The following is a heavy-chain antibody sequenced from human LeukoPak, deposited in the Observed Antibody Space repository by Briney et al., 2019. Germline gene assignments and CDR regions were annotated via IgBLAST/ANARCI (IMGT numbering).Heavy chain of an antibody. Sequence: SETLSLTCAVYGGSFSGYYWSWIRQPAGKGLEWIGRIYTSGSTNYNPSLKSRVTMSVDTSKNQFSLKLSSVTAADTAVYYCARDRTRYFDYWGQGTLVTVSS. V-gene: IGHV4-4*07. CDR2: IYTSGST. CDR3: ARDRTRYFDY. D-gene: IGHD1-7*01. J-gene: IGHJ4*02. CDR1: GGSFSGYY.